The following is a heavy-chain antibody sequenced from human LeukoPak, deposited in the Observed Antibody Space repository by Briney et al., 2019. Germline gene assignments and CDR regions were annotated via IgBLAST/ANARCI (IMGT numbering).Heavy chain of an antibody. Sequence: LRLSCAASGFTFSSYSMNWIRQPPGKGLEWIGYIYHSGSTYYNPSLKSRVTISVDRSKNQFSLKLSSVTAADTAVYYCARVRRWPQSDAFDIWGQGTMVTVSS. CDR1: GFTFSSYS. CDR2: IYHSGST. D-gene: IGHD4-23*01. V-gene: IGHV4-30-2*01. J-gene: IGHJ3*02. CDR3: ARVRRWPQSDAFDI.